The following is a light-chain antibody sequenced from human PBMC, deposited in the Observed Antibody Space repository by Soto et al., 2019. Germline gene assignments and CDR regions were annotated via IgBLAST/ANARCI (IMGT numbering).Light chain of an antibody. CDR2: HVS. CDR3: CSYADRSYV. CDR1: SSNVGGYDS. Sequence: SALTQPRSVSGSPGQSVTISCTGTSSNVGGYDSVSWYQQRPGKAPELIIFHVSQRPSGVPDRFSGSKSGNTASLTISGLQAEDEADYYCCSYADRSYVFGTGTKLTVL. J-gene: IGLJ1*01. V-gene: IGLV2-11*01.